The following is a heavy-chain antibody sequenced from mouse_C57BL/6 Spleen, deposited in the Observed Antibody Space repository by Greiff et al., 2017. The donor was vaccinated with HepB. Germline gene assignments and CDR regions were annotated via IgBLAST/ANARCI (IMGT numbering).Heavy chain of an antibody. Sequence: QVQLQQPGAELVRPGSSVKLSCKASGYTFTSYWMHWVKQRPIQGLEWIGNIDPSDSETHYNQKFKDKATLTVDKSSSTAYMQLSSLTSEDSAVYYCALYYGSSKLHWYFDVWGTGTTVTVSS. V-gene: IGHV1-52*01. J-gene: IGHJ1*03. CDR2: IDPSDSET. D-gene: IGHD1-1*01. CDR3: ALYYGSSKLHWYFDV. CDR1: GYTFTSYW.